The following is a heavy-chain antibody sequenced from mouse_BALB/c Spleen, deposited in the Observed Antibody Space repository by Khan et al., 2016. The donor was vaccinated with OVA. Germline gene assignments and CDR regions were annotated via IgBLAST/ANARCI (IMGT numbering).Heavy chain of an antibody. CDR2: INTHSGVP. J-gene: IGHJ4*01. CDR1: GYTFTTAG. D-gene: IGHD2-12*01. V-gene: IGHV9-4*02. Sequence: QIQLVQSGPELKKPGETVRLSCKASGYTFTTAGMQWVQQMPGRGLKWIVWINTHSGVPTYAEAFKGRFVFSLDTSASTAYLQITNLKNEDTATYFCARGGAALYRHDGGAMDSWGQGTSVTVSS. CDR3: ARGGAALYRHDGGAMDS.